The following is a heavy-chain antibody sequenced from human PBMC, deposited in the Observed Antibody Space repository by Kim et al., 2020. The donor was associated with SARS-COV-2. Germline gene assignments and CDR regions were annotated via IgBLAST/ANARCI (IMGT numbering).Heavy chain of an antibody. D-gene: IGHD3-16*01. CDR2: VDYRGRT. CDR1: GDSISISHY. J-gene: IGHJ4*02. Sequence: SETLSLTCSVSGDSISISHYWGWIRQPPGKVLEWIGSVDYRGRTSYNPSLKSRVTISIDTSKNQFSLKVRSVTAADTAVYYCAKYTGGTMIDYWGQGTLVTVSS. CDR3: AKYTGGTMIDY. V-gene: IGHV4-39*01.